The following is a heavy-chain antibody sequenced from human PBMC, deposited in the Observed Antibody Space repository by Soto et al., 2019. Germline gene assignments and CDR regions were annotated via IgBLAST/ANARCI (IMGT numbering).Heavy chain of an antibody. Sequence: QVQLQESGPGLVKPSETLTLTCTVSGGSVSSDSYYWSWIRQPPGKGLEWIGYIYYSGSTIYNPPLHGRVTTSVDTSKNHLSLKLRSVTGADAAVYYCAGVMPFNGYCDLWGRGTLVTVSS. CDR2: IYYSGST. CDR1: GGSVSSDSYY. V-gene: IGHV4-61*01. J-gene: IGHJ2*01. CDR3: AGVMPFNGYCDL. D-gene: IGHD2-2*01.